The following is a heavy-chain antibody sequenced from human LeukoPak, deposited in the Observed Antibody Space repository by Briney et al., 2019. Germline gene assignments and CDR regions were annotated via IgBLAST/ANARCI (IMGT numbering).Heavy chain of an antibody. CDR2: IKSKTDGGTT. CDR1: GFTFSNAW. V-gene: IGHV3-15*01. CDR3: ARESSGYPRYEDY. Sequence: GGSLRLSCAASGFTFSNAWMSWVRQAPGKGLEWVGRIKSKTDGGTTDYAAPVKGRFTISRDDSKNTLYLQMNSLRAEDTAVYYCARESSGYPRYEDYWGQGTPVTVSS. J-gene: IGHJ4*02. D-gene: IGHD3-22*01.